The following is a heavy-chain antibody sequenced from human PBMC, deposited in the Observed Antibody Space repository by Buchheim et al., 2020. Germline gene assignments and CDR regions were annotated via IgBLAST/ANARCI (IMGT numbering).Heavy chain of an antibody. J-gene: IGHJ6*03. CDR1: GGSFSGYY. CDR2: INHSGST. CDR3: ARGVRYYGSGSYYKSYYYMDV. Sequence: QVQLQQWGAGLLKPSETLSLTCAVYGGSFSGYYWSWIRQPPGKGLEWIGEINHSGSTNDNPSLKSRVTISVDTSTNQLSLKLSSMTAADTAVYYCARGVRYYGSGSYYKSYYYMDVCGKGTT. D-gene: IGHD3-10*01. V-gene: IGHV4-34*01.